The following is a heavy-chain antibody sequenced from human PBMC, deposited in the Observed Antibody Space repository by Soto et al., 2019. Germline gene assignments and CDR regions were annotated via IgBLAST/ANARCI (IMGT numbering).Heavy chain of an antibody. V-gene: IGHV1-69*01. J-gene: IGHJ4*02. Sequence: QVQLVQSGAEVKKPGSSVKVSCKASGGTFSSYAISGVRQAPGQGLEWMGGIIPIFVTANYAQKFQGRVTITADESTSTAYMELSSLSSEDTAVYSCASSQVTTVTSAFAYWGQGTLVTVSS. D-gene: IGHD4-4*01. CDR1: GGTFSSYA. CDR2: IIPIFVTA. CDR3: ASSQVTTVTSAFAY.